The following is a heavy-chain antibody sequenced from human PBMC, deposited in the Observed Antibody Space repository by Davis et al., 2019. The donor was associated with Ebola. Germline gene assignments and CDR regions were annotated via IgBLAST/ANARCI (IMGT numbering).Heavy chain of an antibody. J-gene: IGHJ6*02. D-gene: IGHD5-12*01. V-gene: IGHV3-7*03. Sequence: GESLKISCAASGFTFSSDWMSWVRQAPGKGLEWVANIKQDGSEKYYVDSVKGRFTISRDNAKNSLYLQMNSLRAEDTALYYCAKGRLRLGYYYGMDVWGQGTKVTGSS. CDR1: GFTFSSDW. CDR2: IKQDGSEK. CDR3: AKGRLRLGYYYGMDV.